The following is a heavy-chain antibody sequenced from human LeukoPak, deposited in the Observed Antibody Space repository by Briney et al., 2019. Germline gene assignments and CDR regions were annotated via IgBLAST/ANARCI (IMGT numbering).Heavy chain of an antibody. J-gene: IGHJ4*02. CDR2: RKEDGRET. CDR3: ASGRQLGY. CDR1: GRTVSIDW. V-gene: IGHV3-7*01. D-gene: IGHD6-13*01. Sequence: PGRSLCPSCAASGRTVSIDWIGSVRHAPGEGLEWVANRKEDGRETYYVDSVKGRFTISRDNVRNSLYLQMNSLRAEDTAVYYYASGRQLGYWGQGTLVTVSS.